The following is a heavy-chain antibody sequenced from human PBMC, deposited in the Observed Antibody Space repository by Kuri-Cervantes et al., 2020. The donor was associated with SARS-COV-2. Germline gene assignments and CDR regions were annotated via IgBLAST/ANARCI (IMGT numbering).Heavy chain of an antibody. CDR1: GFSFSAFG. CDR3: APDGRVYSSSSGDY. D-gene: IGHD6-6*01. J-gene: IGHJ4*02. CDR2: IRNDGHRI. V-gene: IGHV3-30*02. Sequence: GESLKISCEASGFSFSAFGFHWVRQASGKRLEWVAFIRNDGHRIYYADSVKGRFTISRDNSKNTLYLQMNSLRAEDTAVYYCAPDGRVYSSSSGDYWGQGTLVTVSS.